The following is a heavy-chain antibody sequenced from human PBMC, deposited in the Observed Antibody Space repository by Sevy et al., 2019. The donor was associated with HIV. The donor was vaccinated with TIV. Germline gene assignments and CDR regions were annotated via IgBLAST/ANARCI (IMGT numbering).Heavy chain of an antibody. D-gene: IGHD3-10*01. J-gene: IGHJ6*02. CDR2: IKQDGSDK. V-gene: IGHV3-7*01. CDR1: GLTFRNLW. Sequence: GGSLRLSCAVSGLTFRNLWMSWVRQAPGKGLEWVANIKQDGSDKYYVYSVRGRFTISRDNAKNSLFLQVNSLRADDTAVYDCARSYFGSGTSYGMDVWGRGTTVTVSS. CDR3: ARSYFGSGTSYGMDV.